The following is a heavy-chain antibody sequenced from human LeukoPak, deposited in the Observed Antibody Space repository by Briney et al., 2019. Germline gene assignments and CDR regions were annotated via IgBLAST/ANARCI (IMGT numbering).Heavy chain of an antibody. J-gene: IGHJ4*02. D-gene: IGHD6-19*01. CDR1: GGSISDYY. Sequence: PSETLSLTCTVSGGSISDYYWSWIRQPAGKGLEWIGRIYAGGSINYNPSLKRRVTMSADTSKNQFSLNLSSVTAADTAVYYCARAPLYSSGWSFDYWGQGTLVTVSS. V-gene: IGHV4-4*07. CDR2: IYAGGSI. CDR3: ARAPLYSSGWSFDY.